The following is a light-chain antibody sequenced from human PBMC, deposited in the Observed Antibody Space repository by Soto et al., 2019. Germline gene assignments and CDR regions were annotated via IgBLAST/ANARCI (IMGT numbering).Light chain of an antibody. J-gene: IGKJ1*01. Sequence: EIVLTQAPTTLSAAPGERATHSCRASQTGGVRLAWYRHKPGVAPRLLVFGASGRATGIGSRFRGSGFCVGFSLAISRLGSEDLAVHYREQEGERPQAFGSGTKVDIK. CDR1: QTGGVR. CDR2: GAS. CDR3: EQEGERPQA. V-gene: IGKV3-20*01.